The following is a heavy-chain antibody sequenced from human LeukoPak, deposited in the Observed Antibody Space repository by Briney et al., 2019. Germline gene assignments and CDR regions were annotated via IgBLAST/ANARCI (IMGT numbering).Heavy chain of an antibody. V-gene: IGHV3-33*01. CDR2: IWYDGYNE. D-gene: IGHD3-22*01. CDR3: AMGPYYYDSSGYYY. J-gene: IGHJ4*02. CDR1: GFTFNTYG. Sequence: GGSLRLSCAASGFTFNTYGMHWVRQAPGKGLEWVAVIWYDGYNEFYADSVKGRFTISRDNSKNTLYLQMNSLRAEDTAVYYCAMGPYYYDSSGYYYWGQGTLVTVSS.